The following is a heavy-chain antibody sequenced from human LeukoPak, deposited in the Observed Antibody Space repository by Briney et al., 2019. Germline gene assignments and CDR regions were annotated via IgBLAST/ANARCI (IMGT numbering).Heavy chain of an antibody. V-gene: IGHV3-30-3*01. CDR2: ISYDGSNK. CDR1: GFTFSSYA. J-gene: IGHJ3*02. CDR3: AKDESSSSEKAFDI. Sequence: GGSLRLSCAASGFTFSSYAMHWVRQAPGKGLEWVAVISYDGSNKYYADSVKSRFTISRDNSKNTLYLQMNSLTAEDTAVFYCAKDESSSSEKAFDIWGQGTMVTASS. D-gene: IGHD6-6*01.